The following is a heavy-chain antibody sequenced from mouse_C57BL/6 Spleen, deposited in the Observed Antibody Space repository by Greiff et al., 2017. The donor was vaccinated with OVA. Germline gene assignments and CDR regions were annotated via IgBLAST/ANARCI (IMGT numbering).Heavy chain of an antibody. CDR2: IHPSDSDT. CDR1: GYTFTSYW. Sequence: QVQLKQPGAELVKPGASVKVSCKASGYTFTSYWMHWVKQRPGQGLEWIGRIHPSDSDTNYNQKFKGKATLTVDKSSSTAYMQLSSLTSEDSAVYYCAIWGPITTVVATDAYWGQGTLVTVSA. D-gene: IGHD1-1*01. CDR3: AIWGPITTVVATDAY. V-gene: IGHV1-74*01. J-gene: IGHJ3*01.